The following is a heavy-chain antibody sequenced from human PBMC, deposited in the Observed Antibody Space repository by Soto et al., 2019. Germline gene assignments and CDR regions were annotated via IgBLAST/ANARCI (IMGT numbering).Heavy chain of an antibody. D-gene: IGHD5-12*01. J-gene: IGHJ5*02. CDR2: IKQDGSEK. Sequence: GGSLRLSCAASGFTFSSYWMSWVRQAPGKGLEWVANIKQDGSEKYYVDSVKGRFTISRDNAKNSLYLQMNSLRAEDTAVYYCARDGPAYTGYDVGWWFDPWGQGTLVTVSS. CDR1: GFTFSSYW. CDR3: ARDGPAYTGYDVGWWFDP. V-gene: IGHV3-7*01.